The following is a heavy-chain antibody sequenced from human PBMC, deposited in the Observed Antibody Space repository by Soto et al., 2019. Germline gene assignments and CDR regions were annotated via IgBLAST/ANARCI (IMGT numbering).Heavy chain of an antibody. V-gene: IGHV4-34*01. J-gene: IGHJ4*02. CDR1: SGSFSGYY. D-gene: IGHD6-25*01. Sequence: KPSETLSLTCSIYSGSFSGYYWSWIRQPPGKGLEWIGEISQSGNTNYSPSLKSRVSISIDTSKKQFSLNLASVSAADTAVYYCARAPKVSGSYQTRPDFWGQGTLVTVSS. CDR2: ISQSGNT. CDR3: ARAPKVSGSYQTRPDF.